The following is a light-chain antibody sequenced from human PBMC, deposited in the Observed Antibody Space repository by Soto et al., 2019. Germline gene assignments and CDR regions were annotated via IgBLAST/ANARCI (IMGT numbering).Light chain of an antibody. CDR1: SSDVGGYKY. Sequence: QSALTKPASVSGSPGQSINISCTGTSSDVGGYKYVSWYQQHPGKVPKLMIYEVSNRPSGISNRFSGSKSGNTAALTISGLQAEDEADYYCSSYRTSYTLVFGGGTKLTVL. J-gene: IGLJ2*01. CDR3: SSYRTSYTLV. V-gene: IGLV2-14*01. CDR2: EVS.